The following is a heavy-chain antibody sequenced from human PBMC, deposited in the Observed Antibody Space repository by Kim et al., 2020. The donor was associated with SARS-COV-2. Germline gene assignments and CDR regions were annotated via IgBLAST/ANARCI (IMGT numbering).Heavy chain of an antibody. CDR3: ARDKHLADCSGGSCYLSYYYGMDV. J-gene: IGHJ6*02. CDR2: IKQDGSEK. Sequence: GGSLRLSCAASGFTFSSYWMSWVRQAPGKGLEWVANIKQDGSEKYYVDSVKGRFTISRDNAKNSLYLQMNSLRAEDTAVYYCARDKHLADCSGGSCYLSYYYGMDVWGQGTTVTVSS. V-gene: IGHV3-7*03. D-gene: IGHD2-15*01. CDR1: GFTFSSYW.